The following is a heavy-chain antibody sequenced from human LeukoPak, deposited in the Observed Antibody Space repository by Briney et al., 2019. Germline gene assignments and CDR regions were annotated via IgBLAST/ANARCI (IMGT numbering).Heavy chain of an antibody. J-gene: IGHJ4*02. D-gene: IGHD3-22*01. CDR2: INNDGSST. Sequence: PGGSLRLSCAASGFTFSSYWMHWVRQAPGKGLVWVSRINNDGSSTSYADSVKGRFTISGDNAKNTLYLQMNSLRAEDTAVYYCARNYYDSSGYYPTFEYWGQGTLVTVSS. CDR1: GFTFSSYW. CDR3: ARNYYDSSGYYPTFEY. V-gene: IGHV3-74*01.